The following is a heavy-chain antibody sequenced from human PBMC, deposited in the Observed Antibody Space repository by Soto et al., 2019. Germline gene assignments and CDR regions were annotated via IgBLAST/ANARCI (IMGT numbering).Heavy chain of an antibody. Sequence: ASVKVSCKASGGTFSSYTISWVRQAPGQGLEWMGRIIPILGIANYAQKFQGRVTITADKSTSTAYMELSSLRSEDTAVYYCARVSSSTPPSGLKVNYYYMDVWGKGTTVTVSS. CDR3: ARVSSSTPPSGLKVNYYYMDV. CDR1: GGTFSSYT. J-gene: IGHJ6*03. V-gene: IGHV1-69*02. D-gene: IGHD2-2*01. CDR2: IIPILGIA.